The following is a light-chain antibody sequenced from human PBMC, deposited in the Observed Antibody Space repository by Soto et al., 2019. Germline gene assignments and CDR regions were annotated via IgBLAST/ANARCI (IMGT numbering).Light chain of an antibody. V-gene: IGKV3-20*01. CDR2: GAS. CDR1: QSVSSPY. CDR3: QHYNYSPFT. J-gene: IGKJ3*01. Sequence: EIVLTQSPGTLSLSPGERATLSCRASQSVSSPYLAWYQQKPGQAPRLLIYGASIRATGIPDRFSGSGSGTDFTLTITRLEPEDFAVYYCQHYNYSPFTFGPGTKVDIK.